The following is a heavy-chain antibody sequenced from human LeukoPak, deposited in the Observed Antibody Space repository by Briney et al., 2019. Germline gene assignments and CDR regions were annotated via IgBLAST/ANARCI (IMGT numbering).Heavy chain of an antibody. CDR2: ISSNGGTT. J-gene: IGHJ4*02. V-gene: IGHV3-64*01. D-gene: IGHD5-18*01. Sequence: PGGSLRLSCAASGFTFSTYAMHWVRQAPGKGLEYVSAISSNGGTTYYANSVKGRFTISRDNSKNTLYLQMGSLRAEDMAVYYCAARGYTFGYSHWGRGTLVTVSS. CDR1: GFTFSTYA. CDR3: AARGYTFGYSH.